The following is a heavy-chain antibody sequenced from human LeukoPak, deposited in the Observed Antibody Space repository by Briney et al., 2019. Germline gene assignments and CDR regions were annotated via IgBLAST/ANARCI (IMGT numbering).Heavy chain of an antibody. D-gene: IGHD3-10*01. Sequence: GGTLTLSCALSGLSVYINYMAWVRQAPRTGREWVSVIYIGVATYYAASVKVRYTMSKDHSMHTQYLQMNSLRAEDTAVYYCVRDLMVRGEGFDPWGQGILLTVPS. CDR3: VRDLMVRGEGFDP. J-gene: IGHJ5*02. V-gene: IGHV3-53*01. CDR1: GLSVYINY. CDR2: IYIGVAT.